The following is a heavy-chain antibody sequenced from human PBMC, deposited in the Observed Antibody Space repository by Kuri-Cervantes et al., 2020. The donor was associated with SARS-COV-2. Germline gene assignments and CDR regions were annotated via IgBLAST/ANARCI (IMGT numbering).Heavy chain of an antibody. CDR2: ISGSGGST. CDR1: GFTFSSYA. V-gene: IGHV3-23*01. D-gene: IGHD3-16*01. CDR3: AEHYETYHPPQGFDI. J-gene: IGHJ3*02. Sequence: GESLKISCAASGFTFSSYAMSWVRQAPGKGLEWVSTISGSGGSTYYADSVKGRFTISGDNSKNTLYLQMNSLRADDTAVYYCAEHYETYHPPQGFDIWGHGTMVTVSS.